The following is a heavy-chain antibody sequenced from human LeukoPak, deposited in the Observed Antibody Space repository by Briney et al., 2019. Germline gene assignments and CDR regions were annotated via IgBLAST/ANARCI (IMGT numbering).Heavy chain of an antibody. V-gene: IGHV3-30*02. Sequence: GGSLRLSCAASGFTFSSYGMHWVRQAPGKGLEWVAFIRYDGSNKYYADSVKGRFTISRDNSKNTLYLQMNSLRAEDTAVYYCAKDQSEATPTLFDYWGQGTLVTVSS. CDR2: IRYDGSNK. J-gene: IGHJ4*02. CDR3: AKDQSEATPTLFDY. CDR1: GFTFSSYG. D-gene: IGHD2-15*01.